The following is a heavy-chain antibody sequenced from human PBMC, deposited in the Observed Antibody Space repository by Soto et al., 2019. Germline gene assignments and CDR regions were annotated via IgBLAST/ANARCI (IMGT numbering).Heavy chain of an antibody. CDR3: ARPYGDDSRGSHDAFDT. Sequence: AQSLKISCKGSGYSFTSYWIGWVRHMLGKVLEWMGIIYPGDSDTRYSPSFQGQVTISADKSISTDYLQWSSLKASDSAMYYCARPYGDDSRGSHDAFDTWGQGTMVTVSS. J-gene: IGHJ3*02. CDR1: GYSFTSYW. V-gene: IGHV5-51*01. CDR2: IYPGDSDT. D-gene: IGHD3-22*01.